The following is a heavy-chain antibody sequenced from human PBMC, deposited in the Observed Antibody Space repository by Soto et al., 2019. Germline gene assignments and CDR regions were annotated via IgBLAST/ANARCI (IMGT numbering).Heavy chain of an antibody. Sequence: QVQLVESGGGMVQPGTSLRLSCAVSGFTFSTYDMHWVRQAPGKGLEWVAVVSYDTAYENYADSVKGRFTISRDNSKNSLYLQMNSLRAEDTAVYYCAKFSISKSSAVTFDSWGRGTLVTVSS. CDR2: VSYDTAYE. CDR1: GFTFSTYD. V-gene: IGHV3-30*18. J-gene: IGHJ4*02. D-gene: IGHD2-15*01. CDR3: AKFSISKSSAVTFDS.